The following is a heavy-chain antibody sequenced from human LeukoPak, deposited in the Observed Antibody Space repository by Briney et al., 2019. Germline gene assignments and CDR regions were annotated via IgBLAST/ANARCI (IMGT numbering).Heavy chain of an antibody. Sequence: PSETLSLTCTVSGGSISSGGYYWSWIRQHPGKGLEWMGYIYYSGSTYYNPSLKSRVTISVDTSKNQFSLKLSSVTAADTAVYYCARRIAYYDFWSGYPTPFDYWGQGTLVTVSS. CDR3: ARRIAYYDFWSGYPTPFDY. J-gene: IGHJ4*02. V-gene: IGHV4-31*03. CDR1: GGSISSGGYY. CDR2: IYYSGST. D-gene: IGHD3-3*01.